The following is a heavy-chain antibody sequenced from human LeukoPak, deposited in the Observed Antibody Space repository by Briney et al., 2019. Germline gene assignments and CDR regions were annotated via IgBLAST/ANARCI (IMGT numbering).Heavy chain of an antibody. CDR2: IYSGGST. Sequence: GGSLRLSCAASGFTVSSNYISWVRQAPGKGLEWVSVIYSGGSTYYADSVKGRFTISRDNSKNTLYLQMNSLRAEDTAVYYCANDLKATMVRGVIRYDYWGQGTLVTVSS. D-gene: IGHD3-10*01. J-gene: IGHJ4*02. CDR3: ANDLKATMVRGVIRYDY. V-gene: IGHV3-66*01. CDR1: GFTVSSNY.